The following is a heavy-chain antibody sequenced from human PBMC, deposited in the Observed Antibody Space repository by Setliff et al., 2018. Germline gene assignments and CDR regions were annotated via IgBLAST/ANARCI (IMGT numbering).Heavy chain of an antibody. J-gene: IGHJ5*02. V-gene: IGHV5-51*01. D-gene: IGHD3-22*01. CDR2: IYPGDSDT. Sequence: GESLKISCKGSGYSFTRYWIGWVRQMPGKGLEWMGIIYPGDSDTRYSPSFQGQVTISADKSISTAYLQWSSLKASDTAMYYCARQGGGHYYDSSGYYRWGQGTLVTVSS. CDR3: ARQGGGHYYDSSGYYR. CDR1: GYSFTRYW.